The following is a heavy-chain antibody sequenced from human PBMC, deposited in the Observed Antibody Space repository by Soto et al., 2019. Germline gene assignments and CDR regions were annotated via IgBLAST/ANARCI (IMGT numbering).Heavy chain of an antibody. CDR1: GGSISSGGYY. V-gene: IGHV4-31*03. J-gene: IGHJ6*02. D-gene: IGHD1-20*01. CDR2: IYYSGST. CDR3: AREGADHRPGITYYYGMDV. Sequence: QVQLQESGPGLVKPSQTLSLTCTVSGGSISSGGYYWSWIRQHPGKGLEWIGYIYYSGSTYYNPSLRSRVTISVDTSKNQFSLKLSSVTAADTAVYYCAREGADHRPGITYYYGMDVWGQGTTVTVSS.